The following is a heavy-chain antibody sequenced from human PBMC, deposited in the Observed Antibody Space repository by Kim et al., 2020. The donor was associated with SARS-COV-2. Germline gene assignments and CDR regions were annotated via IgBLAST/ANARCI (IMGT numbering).Heavy chain of an antibody. V-gene: IGHV1-69*13. D-gene: IGHD2-15*01. CDR1: GGTFSSYA. CDR3: ARDQRIYYYYGMDV. J-gene: IGHJ6*04. CDR2: IIPIFGTA. Sequence: SVKVSCKASGGTFSSYAISWVRQAPGQGLEWMGGIIPIFGTANYAQKFQGRVTITADESTSTAYMELSSLRSEDTAVYYCARDQRIYYYYGMDVGGEGPTVTVSS.